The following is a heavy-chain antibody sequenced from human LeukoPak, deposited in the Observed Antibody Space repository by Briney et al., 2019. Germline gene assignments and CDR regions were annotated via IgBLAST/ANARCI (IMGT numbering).Heavy chain of an antibody. CDR3: ARDLLSRDYGSGGDP. Sequence: SETLSLTCAVSGGSISSSNWWSWVRQPPGKGLEWIGEIYHSGSTNYNPSLKSRVTISVDKSKNQFSLKLSSVTAADTAVYYCARDLLSRDYGSGGDPWGQGTLVTVSS. CDR1: GGSISSSNW. CDR2: IYHSGST. J-gene: IGHJ5*02. V-gene: IGHV4-4*02. D-gene: IGHD3-10*01.